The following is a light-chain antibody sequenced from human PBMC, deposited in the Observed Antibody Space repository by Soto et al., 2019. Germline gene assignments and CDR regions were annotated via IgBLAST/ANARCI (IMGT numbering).Light chain of an antibody. CDR2: WAS. CDR1: QNVLSSFNNENF. CDR3: QQYYSSPFT. Sequence: DIVMTQSPDSLAVSLGGRATINCKASQNVLSSFNNENFLAWYQQKAGQPPKLLIYWASTRESGVPDRFSGSGSGTDFTLTISSLQAEDVAVYFCQQYYSSPFTFGPGTKVNIK. V-gene: IGKV4-1*01. J-gene: IGKJ3*01.